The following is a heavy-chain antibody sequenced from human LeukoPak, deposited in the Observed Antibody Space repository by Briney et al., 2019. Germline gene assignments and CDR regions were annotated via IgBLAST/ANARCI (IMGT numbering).Heavy chain of an antibody. J-gene: IGHJ5*02. CDR2: ISYDGSNK. D-gene: IGHD3-10*01. CDR3: ARDLRGSYSS. Sequence: GGSLRLSCAASGFTFSSYAMHWVRQAPGKGLEWVAVISYDGSNKYYADSVKGRFTISRDNSKNTLYLQMNSLRAEDTAVYYCARDLRGSYSSWGQGTPVIVSS. V-gene: IGHV3-30*01. CDR1: GFTFSSYA.